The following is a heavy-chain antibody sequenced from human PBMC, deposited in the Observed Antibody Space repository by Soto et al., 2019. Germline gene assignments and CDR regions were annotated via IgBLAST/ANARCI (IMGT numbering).Heavy chain of an antibody. D-gene: IGHD3-22*01. Sequence: GGSLRLSCAASGFTFSSYWMSWVRQAPGKGLEWVANIKQDGSEKYYVDSMKGRFTISRDSAKNSLYLQMNSLRAEDTAVYYCARGFYPDYYDSSGYYYYFDYWGQGTLVTVSS. J-gene: IGHJ4*02. CDR1: GFTFSSYW. CDR3: ARGFYPDYYDSSGYYYYFDY. CDR2: IKQDGSEK. V-gene: IGHV3-7*01.